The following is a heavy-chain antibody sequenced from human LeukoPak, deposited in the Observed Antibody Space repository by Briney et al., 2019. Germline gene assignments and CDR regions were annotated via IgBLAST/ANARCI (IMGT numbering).Heavy chain of an antibody. CDR3: ARDYGLNYYDSSGYYSY. Sequence: PGGSLRLSCAASGFTFSSYAMSWVRQAPGKGLEWVSAISGSGGSTYYADSVKGRFTISRDNSKNTLYLQMNSLRAEDTAVYYCARDYGLNYYDSSGYYSYWGQGTLVTVSS. V-gene: IGHV3-23*01. J-gene: IGHJ4*02. D-gene: IGHD3-22*01. CDR2: ISGSGGST. CDR1: GFTFSSYA.